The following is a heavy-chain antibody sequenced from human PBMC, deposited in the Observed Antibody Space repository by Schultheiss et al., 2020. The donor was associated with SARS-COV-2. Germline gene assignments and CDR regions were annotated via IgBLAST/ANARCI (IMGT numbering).Heavy chain of an antibody. Sequence: GGSLRLSCAASGFTFSSYGMHWVRQAPGKGLEWVAVISYDGSNKYYADSVKGRFTISRDNSKNTLYLQMNSLRAEDTAVYYCARDQGGGALDNWGQGTLVTVSS. J-gene: IGHJ4*02. CDR2: ISYDGSNK. CDR1: GFTFSSYG. CDR3: ARDQGGGALDN. D-gene: IGHD2-21*01. V-gene: IGHV3-30*03.